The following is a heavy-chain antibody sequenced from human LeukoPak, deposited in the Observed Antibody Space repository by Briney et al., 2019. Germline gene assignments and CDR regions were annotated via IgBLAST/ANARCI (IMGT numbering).Heavy chain of an antibody. D-gene: IGHD6-19*01. Sequence: SVKVSCKASGGTFSSYAISWVRQAPGQGLEWMGGIIPIFGTANYAQKFQGRVTITADESTSTAYMELSGLRSKDTAVYYCARVRTPRSREYSSGWLTMENAFDIWGQGTMVTVSS. CDR3: ARVRTPRSREYSSGWLTMENAFDI. CDR2: IIPIFGTA. J-gene: IGHJ3*02. CDR1: GGTFSSYA. V-gene: IGHV1-69*13.